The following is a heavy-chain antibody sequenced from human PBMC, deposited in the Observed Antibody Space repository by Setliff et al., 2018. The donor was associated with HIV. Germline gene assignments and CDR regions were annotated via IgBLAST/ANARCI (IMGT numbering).Heavy chain of an antibody. Sequence: ASVKVSCKTSGYTFTSYGISWVRQAPGQGLEWMGWISTYIDKTNYAQNFQGRVTLTADTSTNTAYMELRDLRSDDSAVYYRAGDGGGGWKGAITMIAHRVSCPKYWGQGTLVTVSS. V-gene: IGHV1-18*01. CDR3: AGDGGGGWKGAITMIAHRVSCPKY. CDR2: ISTYIDKT. J-gene: IGHJ4*02. D-gene: IGHD3-22*01. CDR1: GYTFTSYG.